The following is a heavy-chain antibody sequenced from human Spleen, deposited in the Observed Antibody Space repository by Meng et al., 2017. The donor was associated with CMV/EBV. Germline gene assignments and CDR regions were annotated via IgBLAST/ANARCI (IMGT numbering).Heavy chain of an antibody. D-gene: IGHD7-27*01. CDR3: ARDNNWGPDY. CDR2: IHPHRGDT. J-gene: IGHJ4*02. V-gene: IGHV1-2*02. CDR1: GYTFTNFY. Sequence: ASVKVSCKTSGYTFTNFYMHWVRQAPGQGLEWMGWIHPHRGDTNYAQQFQGRVTLTRDTSINTGYMELTRLTSDDTAVYYCARDNNWGPDYWGQGMLVTVSS.